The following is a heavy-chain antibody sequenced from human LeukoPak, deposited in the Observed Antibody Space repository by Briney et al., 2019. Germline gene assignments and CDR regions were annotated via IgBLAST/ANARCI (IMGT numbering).Heavy chain of an antibody. D-gene: IGHD6-13*01. V-gene: IGHV3-30*02. J-gene: IGHJ4*02. CDR1: GFTFSSYG. CDR2: IRYDGSNK. Sequence: GGSLRLSCAASGFTFSSYGMHWVRQAPGKGLEWVAFIRYDGSNKYYADSVKGRFTISRDNSKNTLYLQMNSLRAEDTAVYYCAKVSLYSSSWGNFDYWGQGTLVTVSS. CDR3: AKVSLYSSSWGNFDY.